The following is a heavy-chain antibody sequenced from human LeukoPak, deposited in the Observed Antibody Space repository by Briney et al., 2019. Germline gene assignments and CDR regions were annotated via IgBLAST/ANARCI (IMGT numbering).Heavy chain of an antibody. J-gene: IGHJ4*02. Sequence: ASVKVSCKASGGTFSSYAISWVRQAPGQGLEWMGGIIPIFGTANYAQKFQGRVTITADESTSTAYMELSSLRSEDTAVYYCARGRYPLGYCSGGSCYGVDYWGQGTLVTVSS. CDR2: IIPIFGTA. CDR3: ARGRYPLGYCSGGSCYGVDY. V-gene: IGHV1-69*13. D-gene: IGHD2-15*01. CDR1: GGTFSSYA.